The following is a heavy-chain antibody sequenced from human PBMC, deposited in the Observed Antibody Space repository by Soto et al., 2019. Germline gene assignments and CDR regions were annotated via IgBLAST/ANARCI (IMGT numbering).Heavy chain of an antibody. Sequence: EVQLLESGGGLVQPGGSLRLSCAASGFTFSSYAMSWVRQAPGKGLEWFSAISGSGVSTYYADSVKGRFTISRDNSKNRLYLQMNSLRAEDTAVYYCAKDFSRDWFNWFDPWGQGTLVTVSS. CDR3: AKDFSRDWFNWFDP. J-gene: IGHJ5*02. CDR2: ISGSGVST. V-gene: IGHV3-23*01. CDR1: GFTFSSYA. D-gene: IGHD3-9*01.